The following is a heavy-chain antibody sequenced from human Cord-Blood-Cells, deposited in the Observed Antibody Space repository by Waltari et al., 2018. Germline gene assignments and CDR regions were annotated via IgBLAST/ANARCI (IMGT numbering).Heavy chain of an antibody. D-gene: IGHD4-17*01. CDR1: GFTFSSYS. CDR2: ISSSSSYI. Sequence: EVQLVESGGGLVKPGGSLRLSCAASGFTFSSYSMNWVRQAPGKGLEWVSSISSSSSYIYYEDSVKDRFTISRDNAKNSLYLQMNSLRAEDTAVYYCASTVNYAFDIWGQGTMVTVSS. CDR3: ASTVNYAFDI. V-gene: IGHV3-21*01. J-gene: IGHJ3*02.